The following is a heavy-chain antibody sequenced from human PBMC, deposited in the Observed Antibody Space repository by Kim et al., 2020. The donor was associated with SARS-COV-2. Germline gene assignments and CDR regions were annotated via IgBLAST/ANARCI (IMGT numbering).Heavy chain of an antibody. CDR1: GFIFSSYA. J-gene: IGHJ4*02. V-gene: IGHV3-30*18. Sequence: GGSLRLSCAASGFIFSSYAMHWVRQAPGKGLDWVAVISYDGNIKYYADSVKGRLTISRDNSNNTLYLLVNSLRPEDTAVYYCAKGRSDTRNPPRDWGQGTLVTVSS. D-gene: IGHD2-2*02. CDR2: ISYDGNIK. CDR3: AKGRSDTRNPPRD.